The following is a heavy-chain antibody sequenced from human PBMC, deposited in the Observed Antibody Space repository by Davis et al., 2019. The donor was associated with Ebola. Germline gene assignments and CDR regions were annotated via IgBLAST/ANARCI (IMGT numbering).Heavy chain of an antibody. V-gene: IGHV1-24*01. CDR3: ATDNVDIVATPFDY. J-gene: IGHJ4*02. CDR2: FDPEDGET. CDR1: GYTLTELS. Sequence: AASVKVSCKVSGYTLTELSMYWVRQAPGKGLEWMGGFDPEDGETIYAQKFQGRVTMTEDTSTDTAYMELSSLRSEDTAVYYCATDNVDIVATPFDYWGQGTLVTVSS. D-gene: IGHD5-12*01.